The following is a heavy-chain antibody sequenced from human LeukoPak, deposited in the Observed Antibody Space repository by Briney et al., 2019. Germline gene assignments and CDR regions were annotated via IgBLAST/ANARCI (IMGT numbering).Heavy chain of an antibody. CDR3: AGTRWLQSAIDY. CDR2: IKQDGSEK. D-gene: IGHD5-24*01. Sequence: GGSLRLSCAASGFTFSGYWMSWVRQAPGKGLEWVANIKQDGSEKYYVDSVKGRFTISRDNAKNSLYVQMNSLRAEDTAVYYCAGTRWLQSAIDYWGQGTLVTVSS. CDR1: GFTFSGYW. J-gene: IGHJ4*02. V-gene: IGHV3-7*01.